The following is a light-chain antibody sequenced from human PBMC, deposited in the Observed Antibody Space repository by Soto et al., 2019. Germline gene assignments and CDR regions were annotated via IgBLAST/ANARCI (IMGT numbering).Light chain of an antibody. J-gene: IGLJ3*02. CDR3: AAYTTSSTLV. V-gene: IGLV2-14*03. CDR2: DVS. CDR1: SADVGAYDY. Sequence: QSALTQPASGSGSPGQSITISCAGTSADVGAYDYVSWYQHHPGKVPKLMIYDVSDRPSGVSTRFSGSKSANMASLTISGLQADYEADYYCAAYTTSSTLVFGGGTKVTVL.